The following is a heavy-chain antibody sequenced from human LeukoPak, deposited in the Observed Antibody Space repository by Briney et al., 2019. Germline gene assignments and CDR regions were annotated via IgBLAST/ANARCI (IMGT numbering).Heavy chain of an antibody. Sequence: GESLKISCRGSEYSFTSYWIGWVRQMPGRGLEWVGIIYPGDSDTRYSPSFQGQVTISVDKSISTAYLQWSSLKASDTAMFYCARSPFYYFDYWGQGTLVTVSS. J-gene: IGHJ4*02. CDR2: IYPGDSDT. CDR1: EYSFTSYW. CDR3: ARSPFYYFDY. D-gene: IGHD3-3*01. V-gene: IGHV5-51*01.